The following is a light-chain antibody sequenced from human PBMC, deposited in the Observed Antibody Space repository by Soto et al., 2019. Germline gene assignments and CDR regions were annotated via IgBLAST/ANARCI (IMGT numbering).Light chain of an antibody. J-gene: IGKJ2*01. CDR3: QQYNSYSPYT. V-gene: IGKV1-5*03. CDR1: QSISSW. Sequence: DIPMTQSPSTLSASVGDRVTITCRASQSISSWLAWYQQKPGKAPKLLIYKASSLESGVPSRFSGSESGTEFTITISSLQPDDFATYYCQQYNSYSPYTFGQGTKLEIK. CDR2: KAS.